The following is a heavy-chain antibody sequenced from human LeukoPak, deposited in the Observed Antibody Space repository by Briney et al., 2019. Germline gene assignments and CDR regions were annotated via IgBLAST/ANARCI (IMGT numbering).Heavy chain of an antibody. J-gene: IGHJ4*02. Sequence: PGGPLRLSCAASGFIFSTYAMSWVRQAPGKGLECVSIISDGGDSTYYADSVKGRFTISRDNSKNTVVLQMNSLRAEDTAVYYCARRRDYGGNPSGYYFDYWGQGTLVTVSS. V-gene: IGHV3-23*01. CDR2: ISDGGDST. D-gene: IGHD4-17*01. CDR1: GFIFSTYA. CDR3: ARRRDYGGNPSGYYFDY.